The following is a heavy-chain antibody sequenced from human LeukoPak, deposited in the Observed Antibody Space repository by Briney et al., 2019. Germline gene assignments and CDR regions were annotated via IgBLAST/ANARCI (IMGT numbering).Heavy chain of an antibody. CDR1: GYPINNAYY. V-gene: IGHV4-38-2*01. J-gene: IGHJ6*03. Sequence: PSETLSLTCGVSGYPINNAYYWVWIRQPPGKGLEWIGSLYHPDSTYYNPSLKSRVTMSVDTSRNQFSLRLSFVTVADTAVYYCARQYDSYFYYYLDLWGTGTTVTVSS. CDR3: ARQYDSYFYYYLDL. D-gene: IGHD2-2*01. CDR2: LYHPDST.